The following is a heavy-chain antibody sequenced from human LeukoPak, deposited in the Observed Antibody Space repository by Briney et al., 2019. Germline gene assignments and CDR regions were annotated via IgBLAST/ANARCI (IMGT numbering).Heavy chain of an antibody. CDR1: GGSISSYY. J-gene: IGHJ2*01. CDR2: IYSSGST. CDR3: ARGQYHLLYWYFDL. V-gene: IGHV4-4*07. Sequence: PSETLSLTCTVSGGSISSYYWSWIRQPAGKGLEWIGRIYSSGSTNYNPSLKSRVTMSVDTSKNQFSLKLSSVTAADTAVYHCARGQYHLLYWYFDLWGRGTLVTVSS. D-gene: IGHD2-2*01.